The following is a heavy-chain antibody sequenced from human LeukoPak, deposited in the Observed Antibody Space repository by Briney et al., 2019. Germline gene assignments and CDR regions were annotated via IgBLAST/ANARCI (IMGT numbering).Heavy chain of an antibody. D-gene: IGHD3-10*02. V-gene: IGHV4-59*01. CDR2: IYYSGNT. CDR1: GGSISPYY. Sequence: PSETLSLTCTVSGGSISPYYWSWIRQPPGKGLNWLGYIYYSGNTDYNPSLKSRVAISVDTSKNQFALKLSSVTAADTAVYYCARSTGSTMFIDYWGQGTLVTVSS. J-gene: IGHJ4*02. CDR3: ARSTGSTMFIDY.